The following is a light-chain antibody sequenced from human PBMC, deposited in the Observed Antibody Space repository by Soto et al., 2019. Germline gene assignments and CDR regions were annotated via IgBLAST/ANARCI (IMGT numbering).Light chain of an antibody. J-gene: IGKJ4*01. CDR3: QQYGSSPLT. CDR1: QSVSRNC. CDR2: GAS. V-gene: IGKV3-20*01. Sequence: TQSPSTLSASVGDRVTLSCRASQSVSRNCLAWYQHKPDQAPRLLIYGASSRAPGIPDRFSGSGSETDFTLTISRLEPEDFAVYFCQQYGSSPLTFGGGTRWIS.